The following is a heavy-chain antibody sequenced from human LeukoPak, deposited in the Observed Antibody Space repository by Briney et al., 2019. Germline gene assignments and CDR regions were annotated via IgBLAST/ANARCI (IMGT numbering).Heavy chain of an antibody. CDR2: IIPIFGTA. CDR1: GGTFSSYA. D-gene: IGHD2-21*02. V-gene: IGHV1-69*01. J-gene: IGHJ5*02. Sequence: GXXXXVSCKASGGTFSSYAISWVRQAPGQGLEWMGGIIPIFGTANYAQKFQGRVTITADESTSTAYMELSSLRSEDTAVYYCAYCGGDCYSDIWFDPWGQGXXXXVSS. CDR3: AYCGGDCYSDIWFDP.